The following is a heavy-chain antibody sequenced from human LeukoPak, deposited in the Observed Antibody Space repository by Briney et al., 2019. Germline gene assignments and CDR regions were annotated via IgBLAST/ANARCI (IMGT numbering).Heavy chain of an antibody. J-gene: IGHJ4*02. CDR1: GFTFDDYA. D-gene: IGHD3-10*01. Sequence: GGSLRLSCAASGFTFDDYAMHWVRQAPGKGLEWVSGISWNSGSIGYADSVKGRFTISRDNAQNSLYLQMNSLRAEDTALYYCAKDMSGYYGSGSYYNNWGQGTLVTVSS. CDR2: ISWNSGSI. V-gene: IGHV3-9*01. CDR3: AKDMSGYYGSGSYYNN.